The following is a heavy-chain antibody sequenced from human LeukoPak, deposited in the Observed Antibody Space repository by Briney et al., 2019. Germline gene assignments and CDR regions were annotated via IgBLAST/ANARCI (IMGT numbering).Heavy chain of an antibody. Sequence: ASVKVSCKASGYTFTGYYMHWVRQAPGQGLEWMGWINPNSGGTNYAQKFQGRVTMTRDTSISTAYMELSRLRSDDTAVYYCARGGGYCSSTSCYNNWFDPWGQGTLVPVSS. J-gene: IGHJ5*02. CDR2: INPNSGGT. V-gene: IGHV1-2*02. CDR1: GYTFTGYY. D-gene: IGHD2-2*02. CDR3: ARGGGYCSSTSCYNNWFDP.